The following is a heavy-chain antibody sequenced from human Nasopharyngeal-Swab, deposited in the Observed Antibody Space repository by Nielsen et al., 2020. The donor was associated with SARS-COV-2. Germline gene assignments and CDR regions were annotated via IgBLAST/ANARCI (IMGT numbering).Heavy chain of an antibody. V-gene: IGHV3-11*06. CDR3: VRDVAMVGATLDT. CDR2: VSRSSSRS. J-gene: IGHJ1*01. D-gene: IGHD1-26*01. Sequence: WIRQRPGKGLEWVAYVSRSSSRSYYADSVEGRFTISRDNPKNSLFLQMDSLRDEDTAVYFCVRDVAMVGATLDTWGQGTLVTVSS.